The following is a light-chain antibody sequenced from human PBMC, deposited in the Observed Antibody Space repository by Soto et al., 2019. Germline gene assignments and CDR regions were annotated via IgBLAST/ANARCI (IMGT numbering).Light chain of an antibody. Sequence: EIVLTQSPGVLSLSPGERATLSFRASQSVSDSLAWYQQKPGQAPRLLIYGASTRATGIPARFSGSGSGTEFTLTISSLQSEDFAVYYCQQYNNWPLTFGQGTRLEIK. J-gene: IGKJ5*01. CDR1: QSVSDS. CDR2: GAS. CDR3: QQYNNWPLT. V-gene: IGKV3-15*01.